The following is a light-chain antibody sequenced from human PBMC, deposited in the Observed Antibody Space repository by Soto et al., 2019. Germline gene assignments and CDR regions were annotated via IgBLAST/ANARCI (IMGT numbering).Light chain of an antibody. V-gene: IGKV1-5*01. CDR3: QHHGT. J-gene: IGKJ1*01. CDR1: QSISSW. Sequence: DIQMTQSPSTLSASVGDRVTITCRASQSISSWLAWYQQKPGKAPKLLIYDASSLESGVPSRFSGSGSVTEFTLTISSLQPDDFATYYCQHHGTFGQGTKVEIK. CDR2: DAS.